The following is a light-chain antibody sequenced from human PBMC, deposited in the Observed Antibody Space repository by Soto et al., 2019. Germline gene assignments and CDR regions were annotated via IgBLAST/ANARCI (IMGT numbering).Light chain of an antibody. CDR1: QGISNY. Sequence: DIQMTQSPSSLSASVGDRVTITCRASQGISNYLAWYQQKPGKVPKLLIYAASTLQSGVPSRFSGSGSGTDFTLTISSLQPEDVATYYCQTSVPRLTFGGGTKVEIK. V-gene: IGKV1-27*01. J-gene: IGKJ4*01. CDR3: QTSVPRLT. CDR2: AAS.